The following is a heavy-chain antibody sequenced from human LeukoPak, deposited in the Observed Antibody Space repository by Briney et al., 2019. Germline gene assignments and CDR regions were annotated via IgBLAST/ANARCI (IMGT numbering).Heavy chain of an antibody. Sequence: GGSLRLSCAASGFTFSSYSMYWVRQAPRKGLGWVSSISSSSSYIYYADSVRGRFTISRDNAKNSLYLQMNSLRAEDTAVYYCATGMQVVVAATNYWGQGTLVTVSS. CDR3: ATGMQVVVAATNY. CDR1: GFTFSSYS. CDR2: ISSSSSYI. D-gene: IGHD2-15*01. V-gene: IGHV3-21*01. J-gene: IGHJ4*02.